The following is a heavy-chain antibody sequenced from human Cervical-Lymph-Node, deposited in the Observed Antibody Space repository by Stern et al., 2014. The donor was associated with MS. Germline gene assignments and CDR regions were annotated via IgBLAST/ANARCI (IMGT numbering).Heavy chain of an antibody. CDR2: INHSGST. V-gene: IGHV4-34*01. CDR3: ARGHKSGYWGKFDY. J-gene: IGHJ4*02. CDR1: GGSFSGYY. D-gene: IGHD3-3*01. Sequence: QVQLQQWGAGLETLSLTCAVYGGSFSGYYWSWIRQPPGKGLEWIGEINHSGSTNYNPSLKSRVTIAVDPSKNQFSLKLSSVTAADTAVYYCARGHKSGYWGKFDYWGQGTLVTVSS.